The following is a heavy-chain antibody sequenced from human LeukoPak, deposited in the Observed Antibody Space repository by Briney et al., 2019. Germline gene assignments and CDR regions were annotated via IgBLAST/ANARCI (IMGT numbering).Heavy chain of an antibody. J-gene: IGHJ4*02. D-gene: IGHD5-18*01. V-gene: IGHV3-11*01. CDR3: ASHVYTAMVSDYFDS. CDR2: TCSNGSII. CDR1: PNTTSDKY. Sequence: GPLTHPREDSPNTTSDKYQTWTRQPPPNTHETLSHTCSNGSIIHSANSVKRRFTKSRDNAKNSLYLQMKSLRAEDTAVYNCASHVYTAMVSDYFDSWGQGTQVTVSS.